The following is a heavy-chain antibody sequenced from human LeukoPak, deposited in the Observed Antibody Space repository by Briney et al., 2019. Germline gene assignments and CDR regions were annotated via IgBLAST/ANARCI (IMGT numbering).Heavy chain of an antibody. D-gene: IGHD5/OR15-5a*01. Sequence: ASVKVSCKASGYTFTSYGISWVRQAPGQGLEWMGWISAYNGNTNYAQKLQGRVTMTTDTSTSTAYVELRSLRSDDTAMYYCARAPQGVYYFDYWGQGTLVTVSS. J-gene: IGHJ4*02. CDR2: ISAYNGNT. V-gene: IGHV1-18*01. CDR1: GYTFTSYG. CDR3: ARAPQGVYYFDY.